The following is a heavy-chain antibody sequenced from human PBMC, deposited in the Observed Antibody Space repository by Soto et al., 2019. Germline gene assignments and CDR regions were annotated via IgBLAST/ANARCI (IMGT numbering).Heavy chain of an antibody. V-gene: IGHV4-59*08. CDR3: ARHSGYDRFDY. D-gene: IGHD5-12*01. CDR1: GGSISSYY. CDR2: IYYSGST. J-gene: IGHJ4*02. Sequence: SETLSLTCTVSGGSISSYYWSWIRQPPGKGLEWIGYIYYSGSTNYNPSLKSRVTISVDTSKNQFSLKLSSVTAAYTAVYYCARHSGYDRFDYWGQGTLVTVSS.